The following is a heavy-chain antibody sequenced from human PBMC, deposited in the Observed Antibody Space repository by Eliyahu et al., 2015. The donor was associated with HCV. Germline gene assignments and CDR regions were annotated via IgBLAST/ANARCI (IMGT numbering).Heavy chain of an antibody. V-gene: IGHV3-30*02. CDR3: AKTHCRYTGCYNYFDD. J-gene: IGHJ4*02. D-gene: IGHD3-16*02. Sequence: AASGFTFGTYGMNWVRQAPGKGLEWVAYIRHDGSNAYYADSVKGRFTISRDNSQNTLYLQMNSLRGGDTALYYCAKTHCRYTGCYNYFDDWGQGTLVTVSS. CDR1: GFTFGTYG. CDR2: IRHDGSNA.